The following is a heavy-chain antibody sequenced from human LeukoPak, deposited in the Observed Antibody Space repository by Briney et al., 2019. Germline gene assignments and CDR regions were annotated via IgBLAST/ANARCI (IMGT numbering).Heavy chain of an antibody. J-gene: IGHJ6*03. Sequence: SETLSLTCTVSGGSISSSSYYWGWIRQPPGKGLEWIGSIYYSGSTYYNPSLKSRVTMSVDTSKNQFSLKLMSVTAADTAVYYCARLGPGIVYSKYYYMDVWGKGTTVTISS. V-gene: IGHV4-39*07. CDR2: IYYSGST. CDR3: ARLGPGIVYSKYYYMDV. D-gene: IGHD2-15*01. CDR1: GGSISSSSYY.